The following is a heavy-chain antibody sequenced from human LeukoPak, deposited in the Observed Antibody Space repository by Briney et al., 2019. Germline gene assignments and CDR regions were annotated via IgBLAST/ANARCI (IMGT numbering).Heavy chain of an antibody. CDR2: IWYDGSNK. CDR1: GFTFRSYG. Sequence: GGSLRLSCAASGFTFRSYGMHWVRQAPGKGLEWVAVIWYDGSNKYYTDSVKGRFTISRDNSKSTLYLQMNSLRAEDTAVYYCARDTSCYAYWGQGTLVTVSS. J-gene: IGHJ4*02. V-gene: IGHV3-33*01. CDR3: ARDTSCYAY. D-gene: IGHD2-2*01.